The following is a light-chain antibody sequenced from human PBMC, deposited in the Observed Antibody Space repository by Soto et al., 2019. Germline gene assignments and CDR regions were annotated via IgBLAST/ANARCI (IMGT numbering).Light chain of an antibody. J-gene: IGLJ7*01. Sequence: QSALTQPASVSGSPGQSITISCTGTSSYVGSYNLVSWYQQHPGKAPKLMIYEGSKRPSGVSNRFSGSKSGNTASLTISGLQAEDEADYYCCSDAGSAVFGGGTQLTVL. CDR2: EGS. V-gene: IGLV2-23*01. CDR3: CSDAGSAV. CDR1: SSYVGSYNL.